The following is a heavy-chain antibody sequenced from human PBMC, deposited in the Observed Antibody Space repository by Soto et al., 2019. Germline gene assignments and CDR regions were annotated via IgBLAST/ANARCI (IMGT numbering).Heavy chain of an antibody. V-gene: IGHV4-31*03. CDR1: GDSISSGDYY. CDR3: ARDVSRSFTHWIAP. CDR2: IYYTGSS. J-gene: IGHJ5*02. Sequence: ASETLSLTCTVSGDSISSGDYYWTWIRQHPGKGLEYIGYIYYTGSSYYNPSLQSRVTMSIDTSKKQFSLRLSSVTPADTAIYICARDVSRSFTHWIAPGGQGTQVPVSS.